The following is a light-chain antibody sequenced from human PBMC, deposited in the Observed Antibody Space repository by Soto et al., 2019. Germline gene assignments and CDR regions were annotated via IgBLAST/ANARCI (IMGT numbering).Light chain of an antibody. CDR1: QSVSRW. V-gene: IGKV1-5*02. CDR2: DVS. J-gene: IGKJ5*01. CDR3: QQYNACPIT. Sequence: DVQMTQSPTTLSLSPGDRATIICRASQSVSRWLAWYQQKPGQAPKLLIFDVSSLESGVPSRFSGSGSGTEFTLTISNMQPDDFAIYYCQQYNACPITFGRGTRLEIK.